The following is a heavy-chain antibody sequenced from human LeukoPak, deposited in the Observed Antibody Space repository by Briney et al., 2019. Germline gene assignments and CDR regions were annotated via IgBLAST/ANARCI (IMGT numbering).Heavy chain of an antibody. D-gene: IGHD3-3*01. V-gene: IGHV4-38-2*01. J-gene: IGHJ6*03. Sequence: SETLSLTCVVSGYSISSGYYWGWIRQPPGKGLEWIGSIYHSGSTYYNPSLKNRVTISVDKSKNQFSLKLSSVTAADTAVYYCARSSDFGVVIGHYYMDVWGEGTTVTVSS. CDR3: ARSSDFGVVIGHYYMDV. CDR1: GYSISSGYY. CDR2: IYHSGST.